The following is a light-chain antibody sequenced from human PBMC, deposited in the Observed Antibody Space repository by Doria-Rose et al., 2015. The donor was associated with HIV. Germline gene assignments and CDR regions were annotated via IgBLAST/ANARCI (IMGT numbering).Light chain of an antibody. Sequence: QSPSSLSASIGDRVTITCRASQTVSTYLNWFQQEPGKAPKLLIYAASRLQSGVPSRFSGSGSGTDFTLTISGLQPGDFATYYCQQTYISPPWTFGQGTKVEMK. CDR1: QTVSTY. V-gene: IGKV1-39*01. CDR3: QQTYISPPWT. CDR2: AAS. J-gene: IGKJ1*01.